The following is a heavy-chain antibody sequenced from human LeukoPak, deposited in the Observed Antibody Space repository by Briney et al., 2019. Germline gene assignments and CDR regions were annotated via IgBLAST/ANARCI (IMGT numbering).Heavy chain of an antibody. Sequence: MPGGSLRLSCAASGFTFSTYNMNWVRQAPGKGLEWVSSITSSSSYIYYADSVKGRFTISRDNAKNSLYLQMNSLRAEDTAVYYCARDPYSGGYGDYYYYYMDLWGQGTTVTISS. D-gene: IGHD1-26*01. CDR1: GFTFSTYN. CDR3: ARDPYSGGYGDYYYYYMDL. CDR2: ITSSSSYI. J-gene: IGHJ6*03. V-gene: IGHV3-21*01.